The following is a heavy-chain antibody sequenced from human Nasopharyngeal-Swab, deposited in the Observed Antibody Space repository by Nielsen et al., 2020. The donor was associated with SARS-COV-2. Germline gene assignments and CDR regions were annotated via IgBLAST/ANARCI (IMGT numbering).Heavy chain of an antibody. CDR1: GYTFTGYY. J-gene: IGHJ3*02. D-gene: IGHD3-22*01. V-gene: IGHV1-2*06. Sequence: ASVKVSCKASGYTFTGYYMHWVRQAPGQGLEWMGRINPNSGGTNYAQKFQGRVTMTRDTSISTAYMELSRLRSDDTAVYYCARARITMIVVVDAFDIWGQGTMVTVSS. CDR2: INPNSGGT. CDR3: ARARITMIVVVDAFDI.